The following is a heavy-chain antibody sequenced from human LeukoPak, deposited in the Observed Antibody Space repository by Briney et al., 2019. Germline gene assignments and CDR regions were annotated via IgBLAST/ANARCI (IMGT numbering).Heavy chain of an antibody. CDR2: TYYRSKWYN. CDR3: ARGLGWPYFDY. J-gene: IGHJ4*02. V-gene: IGHV6-1*01. D-gene: IGHD5-24*01. CDR1: GDSVSRDSIA. Sequence: SQTLSLTCAISGDSVSRDSIARNWIRQSPSRGLEWLGRTYYRSKWYNDYAVSVKSRITINPDTSKNLFSLQLNSVTPEDTAVYYCARGLGWPYFDYWGQGTLVTVSS.